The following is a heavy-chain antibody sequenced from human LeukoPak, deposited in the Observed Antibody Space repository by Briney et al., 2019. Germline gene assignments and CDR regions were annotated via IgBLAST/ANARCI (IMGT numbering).Heavy chain of an antibody. CDR1: GYTFTSYG. J-gene: IGHJ6*03. V-gene: IGHV1-69*05. CDR3: AREYREYYYYMDV. Sequence: GASVKVSCKAAGYTFTSYGISWVRQAPGQGLEWMGGIIPIFGTANYAQKFQGRVTITTDESTSTAYMELSSLRSEDTAVYYCAREYREYYYYMDVWGKGTTVTVSS. CDR2: IIPIFGTA. D-gene: IGHD1-14*01.